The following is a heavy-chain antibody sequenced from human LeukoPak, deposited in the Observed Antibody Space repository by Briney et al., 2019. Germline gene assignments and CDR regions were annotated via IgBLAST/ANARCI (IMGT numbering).Heavy chain of an antibody. Sequence: PSETLPLTCTVSGGSISSSSYYWGWIRQPPGKGLEWIGSIYYSGSTYYNPSLKSRVTISVDTSKNQFSLKLSSVTAADTAVYYCARRARGFGESPFDYWGQGTLVTVSS. CDR3: ARRARGFGESPFDY. V-gene: IGHV4-39*01. J-gene: IGHJ4*02. D-gene: IGHD3-10*01. CDR2: IYYSGST. CDR1: GGSISSSSYY.